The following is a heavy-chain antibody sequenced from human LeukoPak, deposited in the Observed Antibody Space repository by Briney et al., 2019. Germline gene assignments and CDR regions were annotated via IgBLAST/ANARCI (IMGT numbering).Heavy chain of an antibody. CDR1: GFTFSNFW. Sequence: GGSLRLSCAASGFTFSNFWRSWVRQAPGKGLEWVANIKEDGSDKYYVDSVKGRFTISRDNAQKSLYLQMISLRVDDTAVYYCTRWTDWYFDLWGRGTLVTVSS. CDR3: TRWTDWYFDL. V-gene: IGHV3-7*01. D-gene: IGHD3/OR15-3a*01. J-gene: IGHJ2*01. CDR2: IKEDGSDK.